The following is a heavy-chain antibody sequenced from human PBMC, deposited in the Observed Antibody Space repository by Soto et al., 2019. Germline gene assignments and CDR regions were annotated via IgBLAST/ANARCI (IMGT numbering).Heavy chain of an antibody. V-gene: IGHV3-30*18. Sequence: PGGSLRLSCAASGFTFSAYGMHWVRQTPGKGLEWVAIISFDGSRQYYADSVKGRFTISRDNSQNTLYLQMSSLRAEDTAVYYCAKEGYSGYDNFDYWGQGTLVTVSS. J-gene: IGHJ4*02. CDR2: ISFDGSRQ. CDR3: AKEGYSGYDNFDY. CDR1: GFTFSAYG. D-gene: IGHD5-12*01.